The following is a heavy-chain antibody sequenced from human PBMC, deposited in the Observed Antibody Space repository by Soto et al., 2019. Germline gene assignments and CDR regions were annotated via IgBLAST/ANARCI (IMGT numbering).Heavy chain of an antibody. D-gene: IGHD3-3*01. CDR1: GLTLSSYW. CDR3: AGHTIVGVVMTYYYYGMDV. Sequence: GSLRLSCAASGLTLSSYWMHWVRQAPGKGLVWVSRINSDGSSTSYADSVKGRFTISRDNAKNTLYLQMNSLRAEDTAVYYCAGHTIVGVVMTYYYYGMDVWGQGTTVTV. CDR2: INSDGSST. J-gene: IGHJ6*02. V-gene: IGHV3-74*01.